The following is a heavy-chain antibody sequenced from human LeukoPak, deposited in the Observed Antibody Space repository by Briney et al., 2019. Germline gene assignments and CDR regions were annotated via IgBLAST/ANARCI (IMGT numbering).Heavy chain of an antibody. CDR2: INHSGST. J-gene: IGHJ6*02. Sequence: SETLSLTCAVYGGSFSGYYWSWIRQPPGKGLEWIGEINHSGSTNYNPSLKSRVTISVDTSKNQFSLKLSSVTAADTAVYYCARFPRGYYGSGAPYGMDVWGQGTTVTVSS. CDR3: ARFPRGYYGSGAPYGMDV. D-gene: IGHD3-10*01. V-gene: IGHV4-34*01. CDR1: GGSFSGYY.